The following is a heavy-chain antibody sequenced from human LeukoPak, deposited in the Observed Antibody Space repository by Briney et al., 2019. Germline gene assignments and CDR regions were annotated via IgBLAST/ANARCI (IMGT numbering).Heavy chain of an antibody. Sequence: PGGSLRLSCAASGFTFSSYSMNWVRQAPGKGLEWVSAISGSGGSTYYADSVKGRFTISRDNSKNTVYLQMNSLRAEDTAVYYCAKDTEGYYSWGQGALVTVSS. J-gene: IGHJ4*02. CDR3: AKDTEGYYS. CDR2: ISGSGGST. D-gene: IGHD2-21*01. V-gene: IGHV3-23*01. CDR1: GFTFSSYS.